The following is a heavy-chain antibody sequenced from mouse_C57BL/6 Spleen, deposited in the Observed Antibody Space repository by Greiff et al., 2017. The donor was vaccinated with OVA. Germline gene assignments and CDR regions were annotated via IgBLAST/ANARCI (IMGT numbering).Heavy chain of an antibody. J-gene: IGHJ4*01. CDR3: ARCGYYSNYYAMDY. CDR2: IYPGSGST. CDR1: GYTFTSYW. V-gene: IGHV1-55*01. D-gene: IGHD2-5*01. Sequence: VQLQQPGAELVKPGASVKMSCKASGYTFTSYWITWVKQRPGQGLEWIGDIYPGSGSTNYNEKFKSKATLIVDTSSSTAYMQLSSLTSEDSAVYYCARCGYYSNYYAMDYWGQGTSVTVSS.